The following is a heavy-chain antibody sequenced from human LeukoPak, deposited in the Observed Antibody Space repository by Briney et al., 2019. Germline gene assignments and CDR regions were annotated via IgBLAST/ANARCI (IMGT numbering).Heavy chain of an antibody. V-gene: IGHV3-38-3*01. CDR1: GFTVSSNE. Sequence: QTGGSLRLSCAASGFTVSSNEMRWVRQAPGKGLEWVSSISRAGTYCADSRKGRFTISRDNSKNTLHLQMHSLRAEDTAVYYCKRGLVLKNIAVSTSCRCYCDYWGQGTLVTVSS. J-gene: IGHJ4*02. CDR2: ISRAGT. CDR3: KRGLVLKNIAVSTSCRCYCDY. D-gene: IGHD2-2*01.